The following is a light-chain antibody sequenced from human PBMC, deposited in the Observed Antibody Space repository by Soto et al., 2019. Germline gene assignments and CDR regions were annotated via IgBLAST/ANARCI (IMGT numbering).Light chain of an antibody. J-gene: IGLJ1*01. CDR1: SSDIGGYNY. CDR3: ISSAGSSISWV. V-gene: IGLV2-8*01. Sequence: QSVLTQPPSASGSPGQSVTISCTGTSSDIGGYNYVSWYQQLPGKAPKLMIYEVNKRPSGVPDRFSGSKSGNTASLTVSGLQAEDEADYYCISSAGSSISWVFGTGTKLTVL. CDR2: EVN.